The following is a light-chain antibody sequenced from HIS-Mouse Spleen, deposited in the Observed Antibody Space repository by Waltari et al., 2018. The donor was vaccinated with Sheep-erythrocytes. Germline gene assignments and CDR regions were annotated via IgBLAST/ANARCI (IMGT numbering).Light chain of an antibody. J-gene: IGLJ1*01. CDR2: DVS. Sequence: QSALTQPRSVSGSPGQSVTISCTGTSSEVGGYNYVAWYQQHPGKAPKLMTYDVSKRPSGFPVRFSGSKPGIPASLTISGLQAEDAADYYCCSYAGSYNHVFATGTKVTVL. CDR3: CSYAGSYNHV. V-gene: IGLV2-11*01. CDR1: SSEVGGYNY.